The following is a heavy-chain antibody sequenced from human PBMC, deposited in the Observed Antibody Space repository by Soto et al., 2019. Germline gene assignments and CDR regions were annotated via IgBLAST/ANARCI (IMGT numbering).Heavy chain of an antibody. D-gene: IGHD5-12*01. CDR1: GDSFNDYY. Sequence: ASVKVSCKSSGDSFNDYYIHWVRQAPGQGLERMGWINPNGGVTKYAQKFQGWVTMTRDTSIRTVYMELSRLRSDDKAVYYCARESGGATATLDYYYFYMDVWGKGTTVTVSS. J-gene: IGHJ6*03. V-gene: IGHV1-2*04. CDR3: ARESGGATATLDYYYFYMDV. CDR2: INPNGGVT.